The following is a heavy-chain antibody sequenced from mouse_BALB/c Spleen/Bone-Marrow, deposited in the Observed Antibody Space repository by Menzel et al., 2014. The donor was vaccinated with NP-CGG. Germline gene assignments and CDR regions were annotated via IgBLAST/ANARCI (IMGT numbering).Heavy chain of an antibody. CDR3: SRDYGGTAWFAC. Sequence: GQLKESGAELVKPGASVKLSCTASGFNIKDTHMHWVKQGPEQGLEWIGRIDPANGNTKYDPNFQGKATITADTSSNTAYLQLSSLTSEDTAVYYCSRDYGGTAWFACWGHGTLVTVSA. J-gene: IGHJ3*01. V-gene: IGHV14-3*02. CDR1: GFNIKDTH. CDR2: IDPANGNT. D-gene: IGHD1-1*01.